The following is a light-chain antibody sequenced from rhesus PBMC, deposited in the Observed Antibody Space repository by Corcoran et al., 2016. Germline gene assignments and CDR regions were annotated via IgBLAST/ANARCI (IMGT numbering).Light chain of an antibody. Sequence: DIQMTQSPSSLSASVGDTVTITCRASQSISSWLAWYQQNPGKAPKLLIYKASSLQSGVPSRFSCSGSGTEFTLNISSLQSEDFATYYCQQYSSSPPWTFGQGTKVEIK. CDR1: QSISSW. CDR3: QQYSSSPPWT. V-gene: IGKV1-22*01. J-gene: IGKJ1*01. CDR2: KAS.